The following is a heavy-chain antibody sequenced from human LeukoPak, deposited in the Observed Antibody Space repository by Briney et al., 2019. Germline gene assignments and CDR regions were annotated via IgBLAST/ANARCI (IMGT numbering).Heavy chain of an antibody. V-gene: IGHV3-30-3*01. CDR1: GFTFSSSS. CDR3: ARGGGRVTAMVRDYYYGMDV. D-gene: IGHD5-18*01. CDR2: ISYDGSNK. J-gene: IGHJ6*02. Sequence: GGSLRLSCAASGFTFSSSSISWVRQAPGKGLEWVAVISYDGSNKYYADSVKGRFTISRDNSKNTLYLQMNSLRAEDTAVYYCARGGGRVTAMVRDYYYGMDVWGQGTTVTVSS.